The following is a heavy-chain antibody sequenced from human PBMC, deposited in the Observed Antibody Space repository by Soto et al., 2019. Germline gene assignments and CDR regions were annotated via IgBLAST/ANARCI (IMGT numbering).Heavy chain of an antibody. CDR1: GFTFNTYA. CDR3: ARSYDVRYGMDV. Sequence: EAQLLESGGGLVQPGGSLRLSCAASGFTFNTYAMSWVRQAPGKGLEWVSLITGSGSSTYYADSMKGRFTISRDNSKNTVYLQINSLRAEDTAVYYCARSYDVRYGMDVW. CDR2: ITGSGSST. V-gene: IGHV3-23*01. J-gene: IGHJ6*01. D-gene: IGHD3-10*02.